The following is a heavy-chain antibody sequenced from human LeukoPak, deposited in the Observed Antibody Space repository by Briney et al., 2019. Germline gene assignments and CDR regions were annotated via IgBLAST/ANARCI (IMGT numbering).Heavy chain of an antibody. CDR3: ARDRYYYDSSGYVFDY. CDR1: GYSISSGYF. Sequence: SETLSLTCTVSGYSISSGYFWGWIRQPPGKGLEWIGRIYHSGSTYYNPSLKSRVTISIDTSKNQFSLKLSSVTAADTAVYYCARDRYYYDSSGYVFDYWGQGTLVTVSS. D-gene: IGHD3-22*01. CDR2: IYHSGST. V-gene: IGHV4-38-2*02. J-gene: IGHJ4*02.